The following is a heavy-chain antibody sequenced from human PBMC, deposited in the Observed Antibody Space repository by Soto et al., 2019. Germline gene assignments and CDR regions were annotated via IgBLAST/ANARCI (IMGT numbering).Heavy chain of an antibody. CDR2: LDGAGGST. CDR1: GFTFSDFA. J-gene: IGHJ6*02. V-gene: IGHV3-23*01. D-gene: IGHD3-10*01. CDR3: AAPRDEYGSGVSWFTYGMDI. Sequence: GGSLRLSCLASGFTFSDFAMTWVRHVPGRGLEWVASLDGAGGSTYYAESVRGRFSISRDNSQDTLFLQMKRLTVDDTAIYYCAAPRDEYGSGVSWFTYGMDIWGQGTTVTVSS.